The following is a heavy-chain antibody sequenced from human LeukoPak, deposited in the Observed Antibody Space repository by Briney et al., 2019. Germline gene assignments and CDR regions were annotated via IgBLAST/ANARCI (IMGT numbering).Heavy chain of an antibody. CDR2: ISSSSSTI. CDR3: ARGSNWGGGDY. D-gene: IGHD7-27*01. CDR1: GFTFSSYS. V-gene: IGHV3-48*01. J-gene: IGHJ4*02. Sequence: GGSLRLSCAASGFTFSSYSMNWVRQAPGKGLEWVSYISSSSSTIYYADSMKGRFTISRDNAKNSLYLQMNSLRAEDTAVYYCARGSNWGGGDYWGQGTLVTVSS.